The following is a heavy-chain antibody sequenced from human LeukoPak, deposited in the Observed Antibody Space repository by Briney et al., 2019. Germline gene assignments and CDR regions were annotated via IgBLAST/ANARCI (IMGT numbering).Heavy chain of an antibody. V-gene: IGHV4-30-2*01. D-gene: IGHD3-3*01. CDR2: IYHSGST. CDR1: GGSISSGGYS. CDR3: ARDPILGGRGSV. J-gene: IGHJ6*02. Sequence: SETLSLTCAVSGGSISSGGYSWSWIRQPPGKGLEWIGYIYHSGSTYYNPSLKSRVTISVDRSKNQFSLKLSSVTAADTAVYYCARDPILGGRGSVWGQGTTVTVSS.